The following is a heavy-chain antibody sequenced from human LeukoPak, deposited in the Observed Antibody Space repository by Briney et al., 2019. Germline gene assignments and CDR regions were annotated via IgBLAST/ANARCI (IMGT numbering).Heavy chain of an antibody. V-gene: IGHV4-59*01. D-gene: IGHD3-9*01. CDR3: ARGDFLTGYPIDY. CDR2: IYCSGST. Sequence: PSETLSLTCTVSGGSISSYYWSWIRQPPGKGLEWIGYIYCSGSTNYNPSLKSRVTISVDTSKNQFSLKLSSVTAADTAVYYCARGDFLTGYPIDYWGQGTLVTVSS. J-gene: IGHJ4*02. CDR1: GGSISSYY.